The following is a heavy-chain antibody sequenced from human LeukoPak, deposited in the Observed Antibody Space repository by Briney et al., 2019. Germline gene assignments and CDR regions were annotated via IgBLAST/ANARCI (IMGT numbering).Heavy chain of an antibody. V-gene: IGHV4-39*02. CDR2: IYYSGST. CDR1: GGSISSTSYY. CDR3: AKEPQQLAHNWFDP. Sequence: NPSETLSLTCTVSGGSISSTSYYWGWIRQPPGKGLEWIGSIYYSGSTYYSPSLKSRVTISVDTSKNQFSLNLSSVTAADTAVYYCAKEPQQLAHNWFDPWGQGTLVTVSS. J-gene: IGHJ5*02. D-gene: IGHD6-13*01.